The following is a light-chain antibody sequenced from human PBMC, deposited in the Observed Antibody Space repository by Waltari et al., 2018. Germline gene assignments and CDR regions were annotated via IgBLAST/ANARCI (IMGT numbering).Light chain of an antibody. CDR3: LVYMGSGIWV. J-gene: IGLJ3*02. V-gene: IGLV8-61*01. CDR2: KTN. Sequence: WYPQRPVQAARTLRFKTNTRSSGVPDRCSGASLGNRAALTITGAQADDESDYYCLVYMGSGIWVCGGGTKLTVL.